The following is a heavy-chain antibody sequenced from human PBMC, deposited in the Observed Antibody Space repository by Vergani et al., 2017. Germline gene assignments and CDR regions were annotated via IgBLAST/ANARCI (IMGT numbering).Heavy chain of an antibody. D-gene: IGHD3-10*01. CDR3: ARQYGSGSYYHIGSPLNSPFDY. J-gene: IGHJ4*02. Sequence: EVQLVQSGAEVKKPGESLKISCKGSGYSFASYWIGWVRQMPGKGLEWMGLIYPGDSDTRYSPSFQGQVTISADKSISTAYLQWSSLKASDTAMYYCARQYGSGSYYHIGSPLNSPFDYWGQGTLVTVSS. CDR2: IYPGDSDT. CDR1: GYSFASYW. V-gene: IGHV5-51*01.